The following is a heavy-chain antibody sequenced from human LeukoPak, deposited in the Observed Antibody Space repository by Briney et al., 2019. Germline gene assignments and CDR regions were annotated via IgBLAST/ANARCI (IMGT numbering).Heavy chain of an antibody. J-gene: IGHJ4*02. D-gene: IGHD6-19*01. CDR3: ARAHSIAVAADTLDY. Sequence: SETLSLTCTVSGGSISSYYWSWIRQTPGEGLEWIGFIYVSGSSSYNPSLKSRVTISVDTSKNQFSLKLSSVTAADTAVYYCARAHSIAVAADTLDYWGQGTLVTVSS. CDR1: GGSISSYY. V-gene: IGHV4-59*01. CDR2: IYVSGSS.